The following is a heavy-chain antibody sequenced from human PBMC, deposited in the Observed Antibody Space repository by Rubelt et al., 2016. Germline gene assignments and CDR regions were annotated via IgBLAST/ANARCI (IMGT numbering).Heavy chain of an antibody. CDR3: ARSGPDVVVPAAIRVEGDAFDI. J-gene: IGHJ3*02. Sequence: EVQLVESEGGLVQPGGSLRLSCAASGFTFSSYWMHWVRQAPGKGLVWVSRINSDGSSTSYADSGKGPFTITEEKAKNTRYLQMNSLRAEDTAVYYCARSGPDVVVPAAIRVEGDAFDIWGQGTMVTVSS. CDR2: INSDGSST. D-gene: IGHD2-2*02. CDR1: GFTFSSYW. V-gene: IGHV3-74*01.